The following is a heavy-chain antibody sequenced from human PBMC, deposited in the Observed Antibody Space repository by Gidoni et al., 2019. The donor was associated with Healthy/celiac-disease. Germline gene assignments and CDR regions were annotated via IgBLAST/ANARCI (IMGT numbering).Heavy chain of an antibody. J-gene: IGHJ4*02. CDR3: TRGEVVVVPAASSLFDY. CDR1: GFTFGDYS. V-gene: IGHV3-49*03. D-gene: IGHD2-2*01. Sequence: EVQLVESGGGLVPPGRSLRLSCTASGFTFGDYSMRWFSQAPGKGLEWVGFIRSKAYGGTTEYAASVKGRFTISRDDSKSIAYLQMNSLKTEDTAVYYWTRGEVVVVPAASSLFDYWGQGTLVTVSS. CDR2: IRSKAYGGTT.